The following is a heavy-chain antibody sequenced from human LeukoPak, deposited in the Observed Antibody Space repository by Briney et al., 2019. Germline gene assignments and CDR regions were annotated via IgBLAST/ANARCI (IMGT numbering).Heavy chain of an antibody. Sequence: GGSLRLPCAASGFTFSSYSMNWVRQAPGKGLEWVSSISSSSSYIYYADSVKGRFTISRDNAKNSLYLQMNSLRAEDTAVYYCARAPGYCSSTSCARYAFDIWGQGTMVTVSS. J-gene: IGHJ3*02. CDR3: ARAPGYCSSTSCARYAFDI. V-gene: IGHV3-21*01. CDR1: GFTFSSYS. D-gene: IGHD2-2*01. CDR2: ISSSSSYI.